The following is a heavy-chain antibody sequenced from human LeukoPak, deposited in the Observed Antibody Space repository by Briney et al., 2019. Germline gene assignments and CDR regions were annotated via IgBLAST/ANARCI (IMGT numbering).Heavy chain of an antibody. J-gene: IGHJ6*02. CDR3: PRDRITIFGPLYHYYGMDV. Sequence: GRSLRLSCAASGFTFSSYAMHWVRQAPGKGLEWVAVISCDGSNKYYADSVKGRVTISRDHSKNTLHLQMNSLRAEHTAVYYCPRDRITIFGPLYHYYGMDVWGQGTTVTLPS. CDR1: GFTFSSYA. CDR2: ISCDGSNK. D-gene: IGHD3-3*01. V-gene: IGHV3-30-3*01.